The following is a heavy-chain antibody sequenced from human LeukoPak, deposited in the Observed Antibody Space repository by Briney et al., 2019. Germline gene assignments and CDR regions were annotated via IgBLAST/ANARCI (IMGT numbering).Heavy chain of an antibody. D-gene: IGHD3-10*01. CDR1: GFTVRSNY. V-gene: IGHV3-53*01. J-gene: IGHJ4*02. CDR2: LYSGGNT. Sequence: GGSLRLSCAVSGFTVRSNYMSWVRQAPGKGLEWVSVLYSGGNTYYADSVKGRFTISGDSSKNTLYLQMNSLRAEDTAVYYCARYDGGSGPFDYWGQGTLVTVSS. CDR3: ARYDGGSGPFDY.